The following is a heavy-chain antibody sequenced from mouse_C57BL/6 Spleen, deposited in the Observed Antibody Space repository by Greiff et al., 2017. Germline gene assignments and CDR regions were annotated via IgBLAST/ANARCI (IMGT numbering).Heavy chain of an antibody. D-gene: IGHD2-5*01. J-gene: IGHJ1*03. CDR3: ARALYYSNYDWYFDV. CDR1: GYSITSGYD. CDR2: ISYSGST. Sequence: QLKESGPGMVKPSQSLSLTCTVTGYSITSGYDWHWIRPFPGNKLKWMGYISYSGSTNYNPSLKSRISITHDTSKNHFFLKLNSVTTEDTATYYSARALYYSNYDWYFDVWGTGTTVTVSS. V-gene: IGHV3-1*01.